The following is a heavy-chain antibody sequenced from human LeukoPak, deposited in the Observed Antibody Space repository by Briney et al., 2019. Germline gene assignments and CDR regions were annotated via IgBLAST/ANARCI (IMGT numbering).Heavy chain of an antibody. D-gene: IGHD3-22*01. Sequence: MPSETLSLTCSVSGGSMSPYYWSWIRQPPGKGLEWIGYIFYSGSTFYSPSLKSRVTISVDTSNNHFSLKLSSVIAADTAVYYCARYYDSTGSFDYWGQGTLVTVSS. CDR2: IFYSGST. V-gene: IGHV4-59*01. CDR3: ARYYDSTGSFDY. CDR1: GGSMSPYY. J-gene: IGHJ4*02.